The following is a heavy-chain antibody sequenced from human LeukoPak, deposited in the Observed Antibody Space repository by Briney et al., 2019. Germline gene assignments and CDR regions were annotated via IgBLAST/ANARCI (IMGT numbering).Heavy chain of an antibody. V-gene: IGHV4-59*01. CDR1: GGSISNYY. Sequence: SETLSLTCTVSGGSISNYYWAWIRQSPGKGLEWIGYIYYTGSTNYHPSLKSRVTISVDTSKNQFSLKLNSVSAADTAVYYCARITEWNDFDYWGQGTLVTVSS. CDR2: IYYTGST. D-gene: IGHD1-1*01. J-gene: IGHJ4*02. CDR3: ARITEWNDFDY.